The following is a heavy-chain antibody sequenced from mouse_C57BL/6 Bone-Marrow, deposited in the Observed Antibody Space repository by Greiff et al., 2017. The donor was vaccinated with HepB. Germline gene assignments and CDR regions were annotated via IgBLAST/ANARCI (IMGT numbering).Heavy chain of an antibody. V-gene: IGHV5-12*01. J-gene: IGHJ2*01. CDR3: ARQRDYYGSSYFDY. CDR2: ISNGGGST. D-gene: IGHD1-1*01. Sequence: EVKLVESGGGLVQPGGSLKLSCAASGFTFSDYYMYWVRQTPEKRLEWVAYISNGGGSTYYPDTVKGRFTISRDNAKNTLYLQMSRLKSEDTAMYYCARQRDYYGSSYFDYWGQGTTLTVSS. CDR1: GFTFSDYY.